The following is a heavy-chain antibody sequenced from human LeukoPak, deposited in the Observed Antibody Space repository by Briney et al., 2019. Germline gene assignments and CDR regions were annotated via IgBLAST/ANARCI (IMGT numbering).Heavy chain of an antibody. D-gene: IGHD1-1*01. CDR3: ARDLLGRDLEVDY. CDR2: INPNSGGT. V-gene: IGHV1-2*02. CDR1: GYTFTGYY. Sequence: ASVKVSCKASGYTFTGYYMHWARQAPGQGLEWMGWINPNSGGTNYAQKFQGRVTMTRDTSISTAYMELSRLRSDDTAVYYCARDLLGRDLEVDYWGQGTLVTVSS. J-gene: IGHJ4*02.